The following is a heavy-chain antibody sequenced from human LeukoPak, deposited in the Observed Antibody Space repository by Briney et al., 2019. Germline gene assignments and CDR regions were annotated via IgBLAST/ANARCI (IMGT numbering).Heavy chain of an antibody. V-gene: IGHV3-7*01. Sequence: PGGSLRLSCAASGFTFSSFWMSWVRQAPGKGLEWVANIKQDGSVRYYVDSLKGRFTISRDNANDSLYLQMNSLRAEDTAVYYCARVGGKSSPFGYWGQGTLVTVSS. CDR2: IKQDGSVR. CDR1: GFTFSSFW. CDR3: ARVGGKSSPFGY. J-gene: IGHJ4*02. D-gene: IGHD3-16*01.